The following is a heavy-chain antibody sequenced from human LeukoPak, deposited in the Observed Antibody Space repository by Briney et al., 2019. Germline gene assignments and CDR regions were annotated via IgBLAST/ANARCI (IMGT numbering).Heavy chain of an antibody. CDR1: GASIRSYY. CDR2: ISYSGST. J-gene: IGHJ3*02. CDR3: ARNWGSCAFDI. V-gene: IGHV4-59*08. D-gene: IGHD7-27*01. Sequence: SETLFLTCTVSGASIRSYYWSWIRQPPGKGLEWIGYISYSGSTNYNPSLKSRLNMSVDTSKAQFSLKRSSVPAVVSAVYYCARNWGSCAFDIWGRGRMVAASS.